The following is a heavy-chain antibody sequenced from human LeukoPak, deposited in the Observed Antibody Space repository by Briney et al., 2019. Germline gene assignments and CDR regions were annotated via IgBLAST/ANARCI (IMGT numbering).Heavy chain of an antibody. CDR2: ISDTGRT. CDR3: WTGYY. Sequence: SETLSLTCNVSGASLSSYYWDWLRQSPGRGLEWIGYISDTGRTDSNPSLKSRVTISLATYKKQFSLRLNSVTDADEDMSFCWTGYY. CDR1: GASLSSYY. J-gene: IGHJ6*01. V-gene: IGHV4-59*01.